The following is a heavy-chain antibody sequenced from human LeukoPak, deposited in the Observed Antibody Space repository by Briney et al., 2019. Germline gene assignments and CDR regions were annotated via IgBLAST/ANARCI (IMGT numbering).Heavy chain of an antibody. CDR2: INPDGSST. Sequence: PGGSLRLSCAGSGFTFSTYWMHWVRQAPGKGLVWVSRINPDGSSTSYADSVKGRFTISRDNAENTMYLQMNSRRAEDTAVYYCGSRIGYCSSSSCKAPYWGQGTLVTVSS. CDR1: GFTFSTYW. V-gene: IGHV3-74*01. CDR3: GSRIGYCSSSSCKAPY. J-gene: IGHJ4*02. D-gene: IGHD2-2*01.